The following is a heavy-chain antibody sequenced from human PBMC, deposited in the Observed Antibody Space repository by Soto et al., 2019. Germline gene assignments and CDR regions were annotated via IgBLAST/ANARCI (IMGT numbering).Heavy chain of an antibody. CDR2: IYSGGST. J-gene: IGHJ6*03. CDR1: GFTVSSNY. V-gene: IGHV3-53*04. CDR3: ARDHAGLTTSGIYYYYMDV. Sequence: GGSLRLSCAASGFTVSSNYMSWVRQAPGKGLEWVSVIYSGGSTYYADSVKGRFTISRHNSKNTLYLQMNSLRAEDTAVYYCARDHAGLTTSGIYYYYMDVWGKGTTVTVSS. D-gene: IGHD3-3*01.